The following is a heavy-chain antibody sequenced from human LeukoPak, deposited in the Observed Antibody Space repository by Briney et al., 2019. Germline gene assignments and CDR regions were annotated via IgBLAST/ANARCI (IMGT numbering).Heavy chain of an antibody. Sequence: LSLTCAVYGGSFSGYYWSWIRQAPGKGLEWVSYISSSGSTIYYADSVKGRFTISRDNAKNSLYLQMNSLRAEDTAVYYCARAGFYYDSSGYYYYWGQGTLVTVSS. D-gene: IGHD3-22*01. CDR1: GGSFSGYY. V-gene: IGHV3-11*04. CDR2: ISSSGSTI. CDR3: ARAGFYYDSSGYYYY. J-gene: IGHJ4*02.